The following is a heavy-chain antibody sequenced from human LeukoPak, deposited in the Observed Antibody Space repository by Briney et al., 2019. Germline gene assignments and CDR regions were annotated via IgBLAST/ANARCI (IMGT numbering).Heavy chain of an antibody. V-gene: IGHV3-48*03. J-gene: IGHJ3*02. CDR3: ARERAFDI. CDR1: GFSFSGYE. Sequence: GGSLRLSCAASGFSFSGYEMNWVRQAPGKGLEWVSYISGSGGTTHYADSVKGRFTISRDNAKNSLYLQMNSLRAEDTAVYHCARERAFDIWGQGTMVTVSS. CDR2: ISGSGGTT.